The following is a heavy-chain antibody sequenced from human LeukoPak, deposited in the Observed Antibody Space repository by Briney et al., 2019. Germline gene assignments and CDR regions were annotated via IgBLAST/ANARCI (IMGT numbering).Heavy chain of an antibody. J-gene: IGHJ5*02. D-gene: IGHD6-19*01. Sequence: GRSLRLSCAASGFTFDDYAMHWVRQAPGKGLEWVSGISWNSGSIGYADSVKGRFTISRDNAKNSLYLQMNSLRSDDTAVYCCARDASIGIAVAGSTNWFDPWGQGTLVTVSS. V-gene: IGHV3-9*01. CDR1: GFTFDDYA. CDR3: ARDASIGIAVAGSTNWFDP. CDR2: ISWNSGSI.